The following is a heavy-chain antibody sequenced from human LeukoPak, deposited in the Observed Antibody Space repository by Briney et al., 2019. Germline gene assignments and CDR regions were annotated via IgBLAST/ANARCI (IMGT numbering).Heavy chain of an antibody. Sequence: SETLSLTCTVSGGSISSYYWSWIRQPPGKGLEWIGYIYYSGSTNYNPSLKSRVTISVDTSKNQFSLKLSSVTAADTAVYYCARAPRGYSYDFDYWGQGTLVTASS. D-gene: IGHD5-18*01. CDR2: IYYSGST. J-gene: IGHJ4*02. CDR3: ARAPRGYSYDFDY. V-gene: IGHV4-59*01. CDR1: GGSISSYY.